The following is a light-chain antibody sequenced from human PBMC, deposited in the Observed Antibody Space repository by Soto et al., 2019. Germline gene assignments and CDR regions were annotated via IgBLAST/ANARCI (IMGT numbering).Light chain of an antibody. Sequence: QSVLTQPPSASGSPGQSVTISCTGTSSDVGGYNYVSWYQQHPGKAPKLMIYEVSKRPSGVPDRFSGSKSGNTASLTVSGLQAEDEADYYCNSYAGSNNLAVFGGGTQLTVL. CDR3: NSYAGSNNLAV. CDR2: EVS. J-gene: IGLJ2*01. CDR1: SSDVGGYNY. V-gene: IGLV2-8*01.